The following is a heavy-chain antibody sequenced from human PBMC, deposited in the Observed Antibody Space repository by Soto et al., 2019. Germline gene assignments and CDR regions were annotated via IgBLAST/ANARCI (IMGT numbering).Heavy chain of an antibody. Sequence: PGGSLRLSCVVSGLTFGHYWMSWVRQAPGKGLEWVANIKIDGSEKYYVDSVKGRFAISRDNAKNSVFLQLNSLRTEDTAVYYCARELELVDGFDHWGQGSLVTVS. D-gene: IGHD2-8*02. CDR2: IKIDGSEK. V-gene: IGHV3-7*03. J-gene: IGHJ4*02. CDR1: GLTFGHYW. CDR3: ARELELVDGFDH.